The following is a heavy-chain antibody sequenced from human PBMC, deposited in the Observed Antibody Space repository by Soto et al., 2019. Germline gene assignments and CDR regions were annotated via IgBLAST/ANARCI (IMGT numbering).Heavy chain of an antibody. D-gene: IGHD4-17*01. Sequence: QVQLQESGPRLVKPSQTLSLTCTVSGGSISSGGYYWSWIRQHPGKGLEWIGYIYYSGSTYYNPSLKSRVTISVDTSKNQFSLKLSSVTAADTAVYYCARDQGFYGDNYYFDYWGQGTLVTVSS. J-gene: IGHJ4*02. CDR1: GGSISSGGYY. CDR2: IYYSGST. V-gene: IGHV4-31*03. CDR3: ARDQGFYGDNYYFDY.